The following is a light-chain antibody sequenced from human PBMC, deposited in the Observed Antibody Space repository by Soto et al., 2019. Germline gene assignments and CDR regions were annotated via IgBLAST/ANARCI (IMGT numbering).Light chain of an antibody. V-gene: IGKV1-5*01. CDR3: QQYNSYWT. J-gene: IGKJ1*01. CDR1: QSISSW. CDR2: DAS. Sequence: DIPMTQSPSTLSASVGDRVTITCRASQSISSWLAWYQQKPGKAPKVLIYDASSLESGVPSRFSGSGSGTEFTLTISRLQPDDFATYYCQQYNSYWTFGQGTKVEIK.